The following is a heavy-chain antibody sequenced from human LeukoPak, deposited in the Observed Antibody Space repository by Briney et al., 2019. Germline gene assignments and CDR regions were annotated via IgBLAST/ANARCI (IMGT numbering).Heavy chain of an antibody. CDR1: GYSISSGFH. D-gene: IGHD3-22*01. CDR2: MYHSGST. J-gene: IGHJ4*02. CDR3: ARVFFDTSGYYYRGLTYFDY. V-gene: IGHV4-38-2*02. Sequence: SETLSLTCTVSGYSISSGFHWGWIRQPPGKGLEWIGSMYHSGSTYYNPSLRSRVAISVDTSKNQFSLKLSSVTAADTGVYYCARVFFDTSGYYYRGLTYFDYWGQGTLVTVSS.